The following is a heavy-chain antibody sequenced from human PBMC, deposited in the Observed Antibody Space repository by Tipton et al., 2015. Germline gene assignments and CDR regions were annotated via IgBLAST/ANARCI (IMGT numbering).Heavy chain of an antibody. CDR1: GDSISNYY. V-gene: IGHV4-59*01. CDR2: IHSTGST. Sequence: TLSLTCTVSGDSISNYYWSWIRQPPGKGLEWIGYIHSTGSTDYNPSLKSRVTISGDTSKSQFSLRLSSVTAADTAVYFCAGGELRGGVLDHWGQGIRVTVSS. CDR3: AGGELRGGVLDH. D-gene: IGHD1-1*01. J-gene: IGHJ5*02.